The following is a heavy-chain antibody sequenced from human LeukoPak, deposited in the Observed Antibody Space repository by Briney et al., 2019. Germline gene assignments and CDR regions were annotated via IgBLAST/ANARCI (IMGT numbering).Heavy chain of an antibody. D-gene: IGHD3-22*01. CDR1: GGSISSGDYY. CDR2: IYYSGST. Sequence: PSQTLSLTCTVSGGSISSGDYYWSWIRQPPGKGLEWIGYIYYSGSTNYNPSLKSRVTISVDTSKNQFSLKLSSVTAADTAVYYCARAGHYYDSSGYPLYYFDYWGQGTLVTVSS. CDR3: ARAGHYYDSSGYPLYYFDY. J-gene: IGHJ4*02. V-gene: IGHV4-61*08.